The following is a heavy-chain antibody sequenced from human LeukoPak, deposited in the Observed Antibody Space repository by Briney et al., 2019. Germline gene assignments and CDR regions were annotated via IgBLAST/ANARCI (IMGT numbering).Heavy chain of an antibody. CDR3: ARVLGSGSYLPIDY. Sequence: GASVKVSCKASGYTFSDYAVHWVRQAPGQRFEWMGWIDAGNGDTRYSQKFQGRVTITRDTSASTAYMELSSLRSEDTAVYYCARVLGSGSYLPIDYWGQGTLVTVSS. V-gene: IGHV1-3*01. J-gene: IGHJ4*02. D-gene: IGHD1-26*01. CDR2: IDAGNGDT. CDR1: GYTFSDYA.